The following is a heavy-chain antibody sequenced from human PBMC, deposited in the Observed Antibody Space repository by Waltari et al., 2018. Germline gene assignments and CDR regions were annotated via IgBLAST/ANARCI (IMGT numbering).Heavy chain of an antibody. V-gene: IGHV4-34*01. CDR2: INHSGST. Sequence: QVQLQQWGAGLLKPSETLSLTCAVYGGSFSGYYWSWIRQPPGKGLEWIGEINHSGSTNYNPSLKSRVTISVDTSKNQFSLKLSSVTAADTAVYYCARSGITARPRWFDPWGQGTLVTVSS. D-gene: IGHD6-6*01. CDR1: GGSFSGYY. J-gene: IGHJ5*02. CDR3: ARSGITARPRWFDP.